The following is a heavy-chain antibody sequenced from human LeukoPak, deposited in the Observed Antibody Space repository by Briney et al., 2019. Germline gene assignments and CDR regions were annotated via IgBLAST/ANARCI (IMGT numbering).Heavy chain of an antibody. Sequence: ASVKVSCKASGYTFTGYYMHWVRQAPGQGLEWMGWINPNSGGTNYAQKFQGRVTMTRDTSISTAYMELNRLRSDDTAVYYCAREGCSSTSCYENWFDPWGQGTLVTVSS. J-gene: IGHJ5*02. CDR1: GYTFTGYY. D-gene: IGHD2-2*01. CDR3: AREGCSSTSCYENWFDP. V-gene: IGHV1-2*02. CDR2: INPNSGGT.